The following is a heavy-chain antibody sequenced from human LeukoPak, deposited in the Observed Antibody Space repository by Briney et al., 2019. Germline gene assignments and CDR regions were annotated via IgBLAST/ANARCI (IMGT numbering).Heavy chain of an antibody. CDR1: GGSISSYY. CDR2: IYYSGST. Sequence: SETLSLTCTVSGGSISSYYWSWIRQPPGMGLEWIGYIYYSGSTNYNLSLKSRVTISVDTSKNQFSLKLSSVTAADTAVYYCARAGTPITMIVVESNWFDPWGQGTLVTVSS. CDR3: ARAGTPITMIVVESNWFDP. V-gene: IGHV4-59*01. D-gene: IGHD3-22*01. J-gene: IGHJ5*02.